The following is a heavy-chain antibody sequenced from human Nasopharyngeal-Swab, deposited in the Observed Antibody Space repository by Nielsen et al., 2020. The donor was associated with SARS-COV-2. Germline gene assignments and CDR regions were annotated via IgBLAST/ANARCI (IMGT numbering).Heavy chain of an antibody. D-gene: IGHD3-10*01. CDR2: INPNSGGT. V-gene: IGHV1-2*06. J-gene: IGHJ4*02. CDR1: GYTFTGYY. Sequence: ASVKVSCKASGYTFTGYYMHWVRQAPGQGLEWMGRINPNSGGTNYAQKFQDRVTMTRDTSISTAYMELSRLRSDDTAVYYCARDRGRGVIITNPMYYFDYWGQGTLVTVSS. CDR3: ARDRGRGVIITNPMYYFDY.